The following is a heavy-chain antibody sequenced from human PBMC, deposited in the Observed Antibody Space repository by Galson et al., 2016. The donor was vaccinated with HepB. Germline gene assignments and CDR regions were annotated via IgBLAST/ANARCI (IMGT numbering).Heavy chain of an antibody. CDR2: ISANSGNT. Sequence: SVKVSCKASGYRFFTYGISWVRQAPGQGLEWLGWISANSGNTIYAQKFQDRVTMTRDTSASKVYMDLRSLRSDDTAWYYCARDVQFRFDYWGQGALVTVSS. CDR3: ARDVQFRFDY. CDR1: GYRFFTYG. D-gene: IGHD4-11*01. V-gene: IGHV1-18*04. J-gene: IGHJ4*02.